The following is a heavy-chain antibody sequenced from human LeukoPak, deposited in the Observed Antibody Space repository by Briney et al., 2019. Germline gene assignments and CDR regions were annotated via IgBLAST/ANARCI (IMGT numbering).Heavy chain of an antibody. CDR1: GFTFDRFT. V-gene: IGHV3-43*01. CDR3: ARGPDYDILTGYYIY. CDR2: INRRGHT. D-gene: IGHD3-9*01. J-gene: IGHJ4*02. Sequence: GGSLRLSCAASGFTFDRFTIHWVRQTPGKGLEWVSLINRRGHTFYADSVKGRFTISRDNSKNTLYLQMGSLRAEDMAVYYCARGPDYDILTGYYIYWGQGTLVTVSS.